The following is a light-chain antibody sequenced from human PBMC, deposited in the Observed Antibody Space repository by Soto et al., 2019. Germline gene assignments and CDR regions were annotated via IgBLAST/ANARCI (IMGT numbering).Light chain of an antibody. V-gene: IGKV4-1*01. CDR2: WAS. CDR3: QQYYSALLT. CDR1: QSVLYSPNNKNY. Sequence: DIVMTQSPDSLAVSLGERATINCKSSQSVLYSPNNKNYLAWYQQKPGQPPKLLIYWASIRESGVPDRFSGSGSGKDFTLTISSLQAEDVAVYYCQQYYSALLTFGPGTKVDIK. J-gene: IGKJ3*01.